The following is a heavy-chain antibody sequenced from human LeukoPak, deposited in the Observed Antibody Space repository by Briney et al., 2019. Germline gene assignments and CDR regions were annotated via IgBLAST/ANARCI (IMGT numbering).Heavy chain of an antibody. D-gene: IGHD3-22*01. V-gene: IGHV3-15*01. CDR1: GFTFSNAW. J-gene: IGHJ5*02. Sequence: GGSLRLSCAASGFTFSNAWMSWVRQAPGKGLEWVGRTKSKTDGGTTDYAAPVKGRFTISRDDSKNTLYLQMNSLKTEDTAVYYCATDFYDSTWGQGTLVTVSS. CDR2: TKSKTDGGTT. CDR3: ATDFYDST.